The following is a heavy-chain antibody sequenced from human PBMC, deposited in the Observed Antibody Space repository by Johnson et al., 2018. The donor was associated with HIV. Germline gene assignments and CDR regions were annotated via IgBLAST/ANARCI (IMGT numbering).Heavy chain of an antibody. Sequence: LVESGGGLVQPGGSLRLSCAASGFTFSSYWMSWVRQAPGKGLEWVANIKQDGSEKYYVDSVKGRFTISRDNAKNSLYLQMNSLRAEDTAVYYCARGSWRWVQQHAFDIWGQGTMVTVSS. CDR1: GFTFSSYW. D-gene: IGHD5-24*01. CDR2: IKQDGSEK. V-gene: IGHV3-7*05. J-gene: IGHJ3*02. CDR3: ARGSWRWVQQHAFDI.